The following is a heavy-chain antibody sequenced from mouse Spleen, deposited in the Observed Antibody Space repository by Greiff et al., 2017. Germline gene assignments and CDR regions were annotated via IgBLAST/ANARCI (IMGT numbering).Heavy chain of an antibody. J-gene: IGHJ4*01. Sequence: QVQLQQSGAELVRPGASVTLSCKASGYTFTDYEMHWVKQTPVHGLEWIGAIDPETGGTAYNQKFKGKAILTADKSSSTAYMELRSLTSEDSAVYYCTSPLYYGSSLYAMDYWGQGTSVTVSS. D-gene: IGHD1-1*01. CDR1: GYTFTDYE. CDR3: TSPLYYGSSLYAMDY. CDR2: IDPETGGT. V-gene: IGHV1-15*01.